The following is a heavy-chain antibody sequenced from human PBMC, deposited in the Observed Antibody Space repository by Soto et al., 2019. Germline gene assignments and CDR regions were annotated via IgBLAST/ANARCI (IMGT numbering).Heavy chain of an antibody. V-gene: IGHV2-5*02. D-gene: IGHD2-21*01. CDR3: AHSPFFGDKLDY. CDR2: IYWDDDK. Sequence: QITLKESGPTLVKPTQTLTLTCTFSGFSFSTGGVGVGWIRQPPGKALEWLAVIYWDDDKRYSPSLKSRLTMTKDSSKNQVVLTMTNMDPVDTATYFCAHSPFFGDKLDYWGQGTLVIVSS. J-gene: IGHJ4*02. CDR1: GFSFSTGGVG.